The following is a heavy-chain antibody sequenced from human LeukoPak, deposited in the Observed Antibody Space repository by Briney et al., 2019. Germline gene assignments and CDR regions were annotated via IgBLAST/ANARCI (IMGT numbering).Heavy chain of an antibody. D-gene: IGHD4-17*01. Sequence: SVKVSCKASGGTFSSYAISWVRQAPGQGLEWMGGIIPIFGTANYAQKFQGRVTITADKSTSTAYMELSSLRSEDTAVYYCARVMTTVITSWFDPWGQGTLVTVSS. CDR3: ARVMTTVITSWFDP. V-gene: IGHV1-69*06. J-gene: IGHJ5*02. CDR1: GGTFSSYA. CDR2: IIPIFGTA.